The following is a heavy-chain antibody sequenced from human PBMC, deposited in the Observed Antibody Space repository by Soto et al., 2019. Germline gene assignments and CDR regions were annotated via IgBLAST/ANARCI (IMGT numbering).Heavy chain of an antibody. V-gene: IGHV3-30-3*01. Sequence: GGSLRLSCAASGVTFSSYAMHWVRQAPGKGLEWVAVISYDGSNKYYADSVKGRFTISRDNSKSTLYLQMNSLRAEDTAVYYCARELAVVVYYYYYGMDVWGQGTTVTVSS. CDR3: ARELAVVVYYYYYGMDV. CDR1: GVTFSSYA. D-gene: IGHD3-22*01. J-gene: IGHJ6*02. CDR2: ISYDGSNK.